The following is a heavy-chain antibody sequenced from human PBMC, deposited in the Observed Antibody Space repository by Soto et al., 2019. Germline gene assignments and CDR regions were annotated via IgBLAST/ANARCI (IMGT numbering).Heavy chain of an antibody. CDR2: INSDGSST. CDR3: ARDEGLFGSDGSGYYYGMDV. V-gene: IGHV3-74*01. Sequence: PGGSLRLSCAASGFTFSSYWMHWVRQAPGKGLVWVSRINSDGSSTSYADSVKGRFTISRDNAKNTLYLQMNSLRAEDTAVYYCARDEGLFGSDGSGYYYGMDVWGQGTTVTVSS. J-gene: IGHJ6*02. D-gene: IGHD1-26*01. CDR1: GFTFSSYW.